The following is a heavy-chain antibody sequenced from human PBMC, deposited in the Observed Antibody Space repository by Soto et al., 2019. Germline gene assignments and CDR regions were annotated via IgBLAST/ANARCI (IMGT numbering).Heavy chain of an antibody. CDR3: AKDEGVGVTLGFFDY. CDR1: GCDFTYYA. V-gene: IGHV3-30*18. J-gene: IGHJ4*02. Sequence: QVQLVESGGGAVQPGESLRLSCVASGCDFTYYAMHWVRQATGKGLESVAVMSSDGSKIHHTDSVKGRFTISRDNSKNTLYLQMNSLRKEDTAVYFCAKDEGVGVTLGFFDYWGQGTLVSVSS. D-gene: IGHD1-26*01. CDR2: MSSDGSKI.